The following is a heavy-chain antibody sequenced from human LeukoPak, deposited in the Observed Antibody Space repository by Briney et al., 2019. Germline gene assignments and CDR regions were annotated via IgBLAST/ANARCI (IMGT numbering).Heavy chain of an antibody. CDR2: ISAYNGNT. V-gene: IGHV1-18*01. Sequence: ASVKVSCKASGYTFTSSGIRWVRQAPGQGVEWMGWISAYNGNTNYAQKLEGRVTMTTDTSTSTAYMELRSLRSDDTAVYYCARELGSGSLALGYWGQGTLVTVSS. J-gene: IGHJ4*02. CDR1: GYTFTSSG. CDR3: ARELGSGSLALGY. D-gene: IGHD3-10*01.